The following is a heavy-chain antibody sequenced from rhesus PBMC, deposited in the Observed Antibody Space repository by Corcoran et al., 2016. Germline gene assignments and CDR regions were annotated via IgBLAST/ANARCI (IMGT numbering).Heavy chain of an antibody. CDR2: ISERRGTI. CDR1: GFTFSSYE. Sequence: DVQLVESGGGLVKPGGSLRLSCVASGFTFSSYEMHWVRQAPGKGLEWVSFISERRGTIYYADSVKGRFTISRDNAKNSLFLQMNSLRAEDTAVYYCTRDGAAARFDYWGQGVLVTVSS. D-gene: IGHD6-25*01. J-gene: IGHJ4*01. CDR3: TRDGAAARFDY. V-gene: IGHV3-100*02.